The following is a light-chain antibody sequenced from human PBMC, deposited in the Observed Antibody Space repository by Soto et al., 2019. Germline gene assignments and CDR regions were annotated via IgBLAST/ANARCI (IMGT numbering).Light chain of an antibody. CDR1: SSDVGGYNY. V-gene: IGLV2-11*01. CDR3: CSYAGRYKSYV. CDR2: DVS. Sequence: QSALTQPRSASASPGQSVTISCTGTSSDVGGYNYGSWYQQHPGKAPKFMIYDVSKRPSGVPDRFSGSKSGNTAALTISGLQAEDEADYYCCSYAGRYKSYVFGTGTKLTVL. J-gene: IGLJ1*01.